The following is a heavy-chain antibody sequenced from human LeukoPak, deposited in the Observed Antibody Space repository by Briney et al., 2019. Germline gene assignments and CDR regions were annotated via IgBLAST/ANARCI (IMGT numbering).Heavy chain of an antibody. J-gene: IGHJ4*02. D-gene: IGHD3-3*01. Sequence: PGGSLRLSCAASGFTFSSYSMNWVRQAPGKGLEWVSYISSSSTIYYADSVKGRFTISRDNAKNSLYLQMNSLRAEDTAVYYCASSYYDFWSGYDYYFDYWGQGTLVTVSS. CDR1: GFTFSSYS. V-gene: IGHV3-48*01. CDR3: ASSYYDFWSGYDYYFDY. CDR2: ISSSSTI.